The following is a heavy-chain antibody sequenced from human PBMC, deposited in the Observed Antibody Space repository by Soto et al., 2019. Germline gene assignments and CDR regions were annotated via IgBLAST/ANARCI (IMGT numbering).Heavy chain of an antibody. D-gene: IGHD3-22*01. J-gene: IGHJ4*02. CDR2: ISSSSSTI. CDR1: GFTFSSFE. Sequence: GGSLRLSCAASGFTFSSFEMNWVRQAPGKGLEWVSYISSSSSTIYYADSVKGRFTISRDNAKNSLFLQMNSLRAEDTAVYYCASGATDQCDRNGYYPLFSSDSWGRGTLVTVSS. V-gene: IGHV3-48*03. CDR3: ASGATDQCDRNGYYPLFSSDS.